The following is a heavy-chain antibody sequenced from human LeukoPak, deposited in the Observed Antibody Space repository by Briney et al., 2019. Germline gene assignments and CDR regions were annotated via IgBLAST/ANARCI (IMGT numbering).Heavy chain of an antibody. Sequence: PGGSLRLSCAASGFTVSGTYMSWVRQAPGKGLEWVSYISSSGSTMYYTDSVKGRFTISRDNAKDSLYLQMNSLRAEDTAVYYCARDPGSGYEEHFDYWGQGTLVTVSS. CDR1: GFTVSGTY. V-gene: IGHV3-11*01. CDR2: ISSSGSTM. CDR3: ARDPGSGYEEHFDY. J-gene: IGHJ4*02. D-gene: IGHD5-12*01.